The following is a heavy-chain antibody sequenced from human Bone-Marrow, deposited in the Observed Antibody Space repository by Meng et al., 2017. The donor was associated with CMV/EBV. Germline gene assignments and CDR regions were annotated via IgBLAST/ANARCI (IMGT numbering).Heavy chain of an antibody. J-gene: IGHJ6*02. CDR1: GFTFNSYA. CDR3: TRGSYYYYGMDV. CDR2: IKSKTDGGTT. D-gene: IGHD3-16*01. V-gene: IGHV3-15*01. Sequence: GESLKISCGASGFTFNSYAMSWVRQAPGKGLEWVGRIKSKTDGGTTDYAAPVKGRFTISRDDSKNTLYLQMNSLKTEDTAVYYCTRGSYYYYGMDVWGQGTTVTVSS.